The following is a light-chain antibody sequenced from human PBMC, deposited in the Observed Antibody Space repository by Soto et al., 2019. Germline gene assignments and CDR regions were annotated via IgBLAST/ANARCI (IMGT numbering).Light chain of an antibody. J-gene: IGKJ1*01. CDR2: DAS. CDR1: QSIRTD. V-gene: IGKV3D-15*01. Sequence: DIVMTQSPATLSVSPGERATLSCRASQSIRTDLAWYQQKSGQGPRLLIYDASTRATGIPARFSGSGSGTEFTLTISSLQSEDFAVYYCQQYNNWPPRTVGQGTKVDSK. CDR3: QQYNNWPPRT.